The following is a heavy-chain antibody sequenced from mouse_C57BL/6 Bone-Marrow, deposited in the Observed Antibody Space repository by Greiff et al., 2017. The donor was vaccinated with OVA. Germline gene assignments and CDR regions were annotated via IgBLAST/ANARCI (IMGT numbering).Heavy chain of an antibody. CDR3: ASSLITTVEDYYAMDY. CDR2: IDPSDSYT. J-gene: IGHJ4*01. Sequence: QVQLQQPGAELVMPGASVKLSCKASGYTFTSYWMHWVKQRPGQGLEWIGEIDPSDSYTNYNQKFKGKSTLTVDKSSSTAYMQLSSLTSEDSAVYYCASSLITTVEDYYAMDYWGQGTSVTVSS. V-gene: IGHV1-69*01. D-gene: IGHD1-1*01. CDR1: GYTFTSYW.